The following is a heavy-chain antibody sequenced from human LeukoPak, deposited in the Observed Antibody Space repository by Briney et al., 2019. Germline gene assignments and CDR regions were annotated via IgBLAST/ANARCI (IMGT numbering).Heavy chain of an antibody. CDR2: ISSSSSSYI. J-gene: IGHJ6*03. CDR1: GFTFSSYS. V-gene: IGHV3-21*01. D-gene: IGHD6-6*01. CDR3: ARDVSPEYSLRLYYYYYMDV. Sequence: SGGSLRLSCAASGFTFSSYSMNWVRQAPGKGLEWVSSISSSSSSYIYYADSVKGRFTISRDNAKNSLYLQMNSLRAEDTAVYYCARDVSPEYSLRLYYYYYMDVWGKGTTVTVSS.